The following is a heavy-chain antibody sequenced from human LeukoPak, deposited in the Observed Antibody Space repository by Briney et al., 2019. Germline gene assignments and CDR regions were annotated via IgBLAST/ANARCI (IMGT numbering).Heavy chain of an antibody. CDR3: AKDWIQFNRVFECFDS. J-gene: IGHJ4*02. V-gene: IGHV3-23*01. D-gene: IGHD5-18*01. Sequence: GGSLRLSCATSGFPFETNAMSWVRQAPGKGLEWVATIGNTETFYADSVTGRFTISRDNSKNTVNLQMNRLRVEDTAIYYCAKDWIQFNRVFECFDSWGQGTLVNVSS. CDR2: IGNTET. CDR1: GFPFETNA.